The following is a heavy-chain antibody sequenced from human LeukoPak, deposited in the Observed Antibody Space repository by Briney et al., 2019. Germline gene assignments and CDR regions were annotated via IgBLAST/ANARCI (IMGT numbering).Heavy chain of an antibody. V-gene: IGHV1-69*06. CDR3: ARGKYNWNDFSY. D-gene: IGHD1-20*01. Sequence: ASVKVSCKASGGTFSSYAISWVRQAPGQGLEWMGGIIPIFGTANYGQKFQGRVTITADKSTSTAYMELSSLRSEDTAVYYCARGKYNWNDFSYWGQGTLVTVSS. CDR1: GGTFSSYA. J-gene: IGHJ4*02. CDR2: IIPIFGTA.